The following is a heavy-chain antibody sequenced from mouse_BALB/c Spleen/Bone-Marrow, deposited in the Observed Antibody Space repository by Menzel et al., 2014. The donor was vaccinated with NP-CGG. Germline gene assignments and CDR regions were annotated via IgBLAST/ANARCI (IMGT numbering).Heavy chain of an antibody. D-gene: IGHD1-2*01. CDR3: ARMHHYGFFAY. CDR1: GFDFXRYW. V-gene: IGHV4-1*02. J-gene: IGHJ3*01. Sequence: EVMLVESGGGLVQPGGSLKLSCAASGFDFXRYWMSWVRQAPGKGLEWIGEISPDSSTINYTPSLKDKFIISRDNAKNTLYLHMNKVRSEDTALYYCARMHHYGFFAYWGQGTLVTVSA. CDR2: ISPDSSTI.